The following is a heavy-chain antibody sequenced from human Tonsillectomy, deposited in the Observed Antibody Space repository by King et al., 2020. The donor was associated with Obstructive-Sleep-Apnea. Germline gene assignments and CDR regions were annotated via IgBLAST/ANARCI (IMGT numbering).Heavy chain of an antibody. CDR2: ISWNCGGV. D-gene: IGHD5-12*01. J-gene: IGHJ3*02. V-gene: IGHV3-9*01. CDR3: AKTYSGYDLYAFDI. Sequence: VQLVESGGGLVQPGRSLRLSCAASGFTFDDYAMHWVRQAPGKGLYWVSGISWNCGGVGYADSVKGLFTITRDHAKNSLYLQMNSLRAEDTALYYCAKTYSGYDLYAFDIWGQGTMVTVSS. CDR1: GFTFDDYA.